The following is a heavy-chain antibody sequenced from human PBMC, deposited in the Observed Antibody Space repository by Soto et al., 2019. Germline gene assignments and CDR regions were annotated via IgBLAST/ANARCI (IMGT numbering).Heavy chain of an antibody. CDR1: GDIFTTYA. Sequence: QVQVVQSGAEVKEPGSSVKVSCKASGDIFTTYAINWVRQAPGQGLVWMGGIKPAIGSANYAPTFQGSLTMTADDLTATAYMDLTSLTSEDTAVYYCARGLLVGHETVDYWGQGTLVTVSS. CDR3: ARGLLVGHETVDY. V-gene: IGHV1-69*01. J-gene: IGHJ4*02. D-gene: IGHD1-26*01. CDR2: IKPAIGSA.